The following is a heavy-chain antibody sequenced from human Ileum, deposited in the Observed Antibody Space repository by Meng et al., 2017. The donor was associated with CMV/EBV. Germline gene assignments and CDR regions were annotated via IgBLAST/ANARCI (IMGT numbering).Heavy chain of an antibody. CDR1: GFYFGHYY. J-gene: IGHJ4*02. Sequence: GESLKISCAASGFYFGHYYMTWVRQAPGKGLECISYISSSGSTIYYADSVKGRFTISRDNAKNSLYLQMNSLRAEDTAVYYCARDPYGGDPVFGFVYWGQGTLVTVSS. V-gene: IGHV3-11*01. D-gene: IGHD2-21*02. CDR3: ARDPYGGDPVFGFVY. CDR2: ISSSGSTI.